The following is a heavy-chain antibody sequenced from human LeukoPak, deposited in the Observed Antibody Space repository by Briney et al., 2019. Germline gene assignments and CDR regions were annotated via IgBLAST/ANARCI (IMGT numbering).Heavy chain of an antibody. D-gene: IGHD2-15*01. J-gene: IGHJ6*03. CDR2: IYHSGST. CDR1: GYSISSGYY. Sequence: SETLSLTCTVSGYSISSGYYWGWIRPPPGKGLEWIGSIYHSGSTYYNPSLKSRVTISVDTSKNQFSLKLSSVTAADTAVYYCARRYCSGGSCYPRANYYYYYMDVWGKGTTVTISS. CDR3: ARRYCSGGSCYPRANYYYYYMDV. V-gene: IGHV4-38-2*02.